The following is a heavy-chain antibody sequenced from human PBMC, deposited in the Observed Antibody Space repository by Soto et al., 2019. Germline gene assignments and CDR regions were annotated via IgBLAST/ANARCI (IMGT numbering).Heavy chain of an antibody. CDR3: AKEGPPRDYFDI. Sequence: EVQLLESGGGLVQPGGSLRLSCAVSGFTFRSYAMSWVRQAPGKGPEWVSVISAGGSNTYYAESVKGRFTISRDNSKNTLYLQMNSLRDEDTAVYYCAKEGPPRDYFDIWGQGTMVTVST. V-gene: IGHV3-23*01. CDR1: GFTFRSYA. CDR2: ISAGGSNT. D-gene: IGHD2-21*01. J-gene: IGHJ3*02.